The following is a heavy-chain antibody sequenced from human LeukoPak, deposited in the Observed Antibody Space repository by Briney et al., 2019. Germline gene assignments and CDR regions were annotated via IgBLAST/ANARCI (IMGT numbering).Heavy chain of an antibody. J-gene: IGHJ6*03. CDR1: GGSISSYY. CDR2: NYYSGST. V-gene: IGHV4-59*12. Sequence: SETLSLTCTVSGGSISSYYWSWIRQPPGKGLEWIGYNYYSGSTSYKPSLKSRVTISVDTSKNQFSLKLSSVTAADTAVYYCARVSYYYYYYMDVWGKGTTVTVSS. CDR3: ARVSYYYYYYMDV.